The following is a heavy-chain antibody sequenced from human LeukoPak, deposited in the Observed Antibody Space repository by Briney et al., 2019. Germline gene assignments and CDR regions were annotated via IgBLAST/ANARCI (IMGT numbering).Heavy chain of an antibody. CDR1: AYTFSNYG. Sequence: ASVNVSCQASAYTFSNYGFNWVRPAPGQGLEGMGWISAYNGNTKYAQKLKGRFTMSTDTSTSTAYMELRSLTSDDTAVYYCARDLDGSGSYYTDYWGQGTLVTVSS. CDR2: ISAYNGNT. V-gene: IGHV1-18*01. CDR3: ARDLDGSGSYYTDY. J-gene: IGHJ4*02. D-gene: IGHD3-10*01.